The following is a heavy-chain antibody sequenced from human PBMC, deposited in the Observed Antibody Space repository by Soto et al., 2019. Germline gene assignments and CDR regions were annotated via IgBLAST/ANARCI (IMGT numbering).Heavy chain of an antibody. V-gene: IGHV3-53*01. J-gene: IGHJ4*02. D-gene: IGHD6-19*01. CDR1: GFTVSGMF. CDR2: IYPAGPT. CDR3: ARDADSSGLHY. Sequence: GGSLRLSCAASGFTVSGMFMNWVRQAPGKGLEWVSVIYPAGPTYYADSVKGRFTISRDNPKNTLFLQLNNLRAEDTAVYYCARDADSSGLHYWGQGTLVTVSS.